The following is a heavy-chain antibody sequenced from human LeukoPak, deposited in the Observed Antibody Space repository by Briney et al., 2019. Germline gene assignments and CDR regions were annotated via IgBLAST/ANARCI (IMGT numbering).Heavy chain of an antibody. J-gene: IGHJ4*02. CDR1: GSTIGSYA. Sequence: PSETLSLTCAASGSTIGSYAWRWVRQPPGKGLEWIGYIYYSGSTNYNPSLKSRVTISVDTSKNQFSLKLSSVTAADTAVYYCACAVAACTLGDYWGQGTLVTVSS. D-gene: IGHD2-15*01. CDR3: ACAVAACTLGDY. CDR2: IYYSGST. V-gene: IGHV4-59*01.